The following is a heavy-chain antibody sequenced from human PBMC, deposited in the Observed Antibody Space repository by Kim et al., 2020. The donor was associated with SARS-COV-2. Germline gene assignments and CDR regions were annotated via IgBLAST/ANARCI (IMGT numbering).Heavy chain of an antibody. J-gene: IGHJ4*02. CDR2: IYYSGST. CDR1: GGSISSGGYY. V-gene: IGHV4-31*03. CDR3: ARSQYYYDSSGYYNFDY. D-gene: IGHD3-22*01. Sequence: SETLSLTCTVSGGSISSGGYYWIWIRQHPGKGLEWIGYIYYSGSTYYNPSLKSRVTISVDTSKNQFSLKLSSVTAADTAVYYCARSQYYYDSSGYYNFDYWGQGTLVTVSS.